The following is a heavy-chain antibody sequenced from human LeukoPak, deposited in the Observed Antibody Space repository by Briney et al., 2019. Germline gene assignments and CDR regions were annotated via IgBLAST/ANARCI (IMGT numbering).Heavy chain of an antibody. J-gene: IGHJ5*02. D-gene: IGHD2-21*02. V-gene: IGHV4-59*08. Sequence: SSETLSLTCTVSGGSISSYYWSWIRQPPGKGLEWIGYIYYSGSTNYNPSLKSRVTISVDTSKNQFSLKLSSVTAADTAVYYCARRIVVTATLSWFDPWAQGTLVTVSS. CDR2: IYYSGST. CDR1: GGSISSYY. CDR3: ARRIVVTATLSWFDP.